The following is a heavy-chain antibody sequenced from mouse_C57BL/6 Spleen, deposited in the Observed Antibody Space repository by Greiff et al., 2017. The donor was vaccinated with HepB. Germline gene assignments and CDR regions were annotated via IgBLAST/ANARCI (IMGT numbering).Heavy chain of an antibody. CDR2: IDPSDSYT. CDR1: GYTFTSYW. V-gene: IGHV1-50*01. D-gene: IGHD1-1*01. J-gene: IGHJ4*01. Sequence: VQLQQSGAELVKPGASVKLSCKASGYTFTSYWMQWVKQRPGQGLEWIGEIDPSDSYTNYNQKFKGKATLTVDTSSSTAYMQLSSLTSEDSAVYYCARWGYGSSYRAMDYWGQGTSVTVSS. CDR3: ARWGYGSSYRAMDY.